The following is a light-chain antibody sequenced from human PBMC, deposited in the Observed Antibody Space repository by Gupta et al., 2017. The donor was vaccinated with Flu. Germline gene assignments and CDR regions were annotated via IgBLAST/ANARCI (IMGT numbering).Light chain of an antibody. V-gene: IGKV1-33*01. CDR3: QHEYNLPST. Sequence: DIHMTQSPSSLSASVGDRVTITCQASQEISNYLNWYQQKPGKAPKLLIYDASKVETGVPSRFSGSGSGTXFTFTIXSRQPEDFATYYCQHEYNLPSTFGXGTQLEIK. J-gene: IGKJ5*01. CDR2: DAS. CDR1: QEISNY.